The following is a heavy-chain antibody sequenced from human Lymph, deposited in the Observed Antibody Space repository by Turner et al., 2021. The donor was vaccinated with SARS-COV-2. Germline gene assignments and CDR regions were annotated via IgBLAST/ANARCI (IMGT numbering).Heavy chain of an antibody. CDR1: GLTFNNNP. V-gene: IGHV3-23*04. D-gene: IGHD3-16*01. CDR3: ANLYPTVSWEFPYGMDV. J-gene: IGHJ6*02. Sequence: VQPVGSGAGLVQSGRSLRLSCAASGLTFNNNPMRWVRQAPGKGLEWVSTISGSGGSTYYADSVKGRFIISRDNSKNTLYLQMNSLRAEDTAVYYCANLYPTVSWEFPYGMDVWGQGTTVTVSS. CDR2: ISGSGGST.